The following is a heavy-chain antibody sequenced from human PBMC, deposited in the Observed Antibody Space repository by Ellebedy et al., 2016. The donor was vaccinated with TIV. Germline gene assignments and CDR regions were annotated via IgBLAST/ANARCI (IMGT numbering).Heavy chain of an antibody. Sequence: SVKVSXKASRGTFSSYAISWVRQAPGQGLEWMGGIIPIFGTANYAQKFQGRVTITADESTSTAYMELSSLRSEDTAVYYCHYSGYDWSGMDVWGQGTTVTVSS. V-gene: IGHV1-69*13. CDR3: HYSGYDWSGMDV. J-gene: IGHJ6*02. CDR1: RGTFSSYA. D-gene: IGHD5-12*01. CDR2: IIPIFGTA.